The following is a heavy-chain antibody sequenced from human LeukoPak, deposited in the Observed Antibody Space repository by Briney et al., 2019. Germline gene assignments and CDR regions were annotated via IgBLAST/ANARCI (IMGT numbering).Heavy chain of an antibody. J-gene: IGHJ4*02. CDR2: INHSGST. Sequence: SETLSLTCAGYGGSFSGYYWSWLRQPPGKGLEWIGEINHSGSTNYNPSLKSRVTISVDTSKNQFSLKLSSVTAADTAVYYCAAGYSSGWADYWGQGTLVTVSS. V-gene: IGHV4-34*01. D-gene: IGHD6-19*01. CDR3: AAGYSSGWADY. CDR1: GGSFSGYY.